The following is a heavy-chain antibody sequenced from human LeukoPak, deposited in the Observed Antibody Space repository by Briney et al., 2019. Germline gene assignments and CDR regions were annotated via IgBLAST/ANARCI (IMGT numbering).Heavy chain of an antibody. V-gene: IGHV1-69*04. Sequence: SVKVSCKASGGTFSSYAISWVRQAPGQGLEWMGRIIPILGIANYAQKFQGRVTITADKSTSTAYMELSSLRSEDTAVCYCARRATLPGEYYFDYWGQGTLVTVSS. D-gene: IGHD3-16*01. J-gene: IGHJ4*02. CDR3: ARRATLPGEYYFDY. CDR2: IIPILGIA. CDR1: GGTFSSYA.